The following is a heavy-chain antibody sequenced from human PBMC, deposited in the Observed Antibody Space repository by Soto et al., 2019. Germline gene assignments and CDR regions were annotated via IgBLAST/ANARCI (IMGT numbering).Heavy chain of an antibody. J-gene: IGHJ6*02. Sequence: SETLSLTCAVYGGSFSGYYWSWICQPPGKGLEWIGEINHSVSTNYNPSLKSRVIISVDTSKNQFSLKLSSVTAADTAVYYCARVKGSASYYNGYGMDVWGQVTRVTVSS. D-gene: IGHD3-10*01. CDR1: GGSFSGYY. CDR3: ARVKGSASYYNGYGMDV. CDR2: INHSVST. V-gene: IGHV4-34*01.